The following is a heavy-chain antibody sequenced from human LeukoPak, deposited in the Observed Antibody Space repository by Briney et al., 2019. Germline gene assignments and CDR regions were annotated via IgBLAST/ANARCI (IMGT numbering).Heavy chain of an antibody. J-gene: IGHJ4*02. V-gene: IGHV3-30*02. CDR2: IRSDGNDK. D-gene: IGHD3-10*01. CDR1: GFTFRTYA. Sequence: PGGSLRLSCAASGFTFRTYAMHWVRQAPGKGLAWVSFIRSDGNDKFYADSVKGRFTISRDNSKDTLYLQMNSLRTEDTAVYYCAKDTPGFGGDDFVHWGQGTLATVSS. CDR3: AKDTPGFGGDDFVH.